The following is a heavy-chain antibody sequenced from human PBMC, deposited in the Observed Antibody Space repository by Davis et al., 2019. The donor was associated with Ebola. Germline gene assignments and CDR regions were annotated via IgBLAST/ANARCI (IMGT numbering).Heavy chain of an antibody. CDR3: ARNPTETTTFDY. V-gene: IGHV1-3*01. D-gene: IGHD1-1*01. CDR1: GYTFTSYY. CDR2: INAGNGRT. J-gene: IGHJ4*02. Sequence: ASVKVPCKASGYTFTSYYMHWVRQAPGQRPEWMGWINAGNGRTKYSQKFQGRVSITRDTSANTGYMELSSLRSEDTAVYYCARNPTETTTFDYWGQGTLVTVSS.